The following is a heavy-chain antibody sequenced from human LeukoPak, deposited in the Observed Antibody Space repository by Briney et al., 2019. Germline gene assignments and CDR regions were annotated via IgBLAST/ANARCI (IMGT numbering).Heavy chain of an antibody. J-gene: IGHJ2*01. D-gene: IGHD2-15*01. CDR3: ARLGYCSGGSCYDALGYFDL. Sequence: GGTLRLSCAASGFTFSSYGMSWVRQAPGKGLEWVSAISGSGGSTYYADSVKGRFTISRDNAKNSLYLQMNSLRAEDTAVYYCARLGYCSGGSCYDALGYFDLWGRGTLVTVSS. CDR2: ISGSGGST. V-gene: IGHV3-23*01. CDR1: GFTFSSYG.